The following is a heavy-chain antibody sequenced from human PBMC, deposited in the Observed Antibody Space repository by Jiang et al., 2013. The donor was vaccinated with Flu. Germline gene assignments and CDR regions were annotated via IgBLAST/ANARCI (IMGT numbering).Heavy chain of an antibody. D-gene: IGHD3-22*01. J-gene: IGHJ4*02. CDR2: IDHSGST. CDR3: ANTQNYFDSAGYYF. Sequence: CAVYGVSFSGYYWSWIRQPPGKGLEWIGEIDHSGSTHYNASLKSRVTISVDTSKNQFSLKLNSVTAADTAVYYCANTQNYFDSAGYYFWGQGTLVTVAS. CDR1: GVSFSGYY. V-gene: IGHV4-34*01.